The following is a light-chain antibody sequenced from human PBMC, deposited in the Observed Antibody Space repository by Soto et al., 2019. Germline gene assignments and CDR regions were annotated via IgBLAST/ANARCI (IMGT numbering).Light chain of an antibody. Sequence: EIVLTQSPATLSLSPGETATLSCRASQSVSSSLAWYQQKPGQTPRLLIYDASNRATGIPARFSGSGSGTDFTLTVSSLEPVDFAVYYCQQRSSWPLTFGGGTKVEIK. CDR3: QQRSSWPLT. V-gene: IGKV3-11*01. CDR2: DAS. CDR1: QSVSSS. J-gene: IGKJ4*01.